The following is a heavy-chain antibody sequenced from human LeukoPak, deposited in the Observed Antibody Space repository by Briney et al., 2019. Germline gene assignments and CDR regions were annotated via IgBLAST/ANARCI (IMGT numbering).Heavy chain of an antibody. V-gene: IGHV4-39*01. J-gene: IGHJ4*02. CDR3: AIPPAAIGLVCGGAYYFDY. D-gene: IGHD2-2*01. CDR2: IYYSGST. Sequence: SETLSLTCTVSGGSISSSSYYWGWIRQPPGKGLEWIGSIYYSGSTYYHPSLKIRVTISVDTSKNQFSLKLSSVTAADTAVYYCAIPPAAIGLVCGGAYYFDYWGQGTLVTVSS. CDR1: GGSISSSSYY.